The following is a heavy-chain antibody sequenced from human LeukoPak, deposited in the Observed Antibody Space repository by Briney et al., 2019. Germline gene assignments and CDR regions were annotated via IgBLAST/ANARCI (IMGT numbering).Heavy chain of an antibody. Sequence: GGSLRLSCAASGFTFSSYGMHWVRQAPGKGLEWVAVISYDGSNKYYADSVKGRFTISRDNSKNTLYLQMNSLRAEDTAVCYCAKGGSYYGYWGQGTLVTVSS. J-gene: IGHJ4*02. CDR2: ISYDGSNK. CDR3: AKGGSYYGY. CDR1: GFTFSSYG. V-gene: IGHV3-30*18. D-gene: IGHD1-26*01.